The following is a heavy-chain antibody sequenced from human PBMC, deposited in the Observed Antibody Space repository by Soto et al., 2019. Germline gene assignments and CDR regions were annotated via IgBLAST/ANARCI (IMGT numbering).Heavy chain of an antibody. Sequence: GASVKVSCKASGYTFTGYYMHWVRQAPGQGLEWMGWINPNSGGTNYAQKFQGWVTMTRDTSISTAYMELSRLRSDDTAVYYCARDRLRYSSVLSADFRYYYGMDVCGQGTTVTV. D-gene: IGHD6-19*01. CDR1: GYTFTGYY. CDR2: INPNSGGT. V-gene: IGHV1-2*04. J-gene: IGHJ6*02. CDR3: ARDRLRYSSVLSADFRYYYGMDV.